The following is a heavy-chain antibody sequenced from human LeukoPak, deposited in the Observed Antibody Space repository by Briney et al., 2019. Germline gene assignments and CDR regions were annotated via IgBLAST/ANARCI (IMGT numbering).Heavy chain of an antibody. D-gene: IGHD4-23*01. CDR3: ARDPATLVVYFDY. CDR2: VSSSSSYI. J-gene: IGHJ4*02. Sequence: PGGSLRLSCAASGFTFSSYSMNWVRQAPGKGLEWVSSVSSSSSYIYYADSVKGRFTISRDNAKNSLYLQMNSLRAEDTAVYYCARDPATLVVYFDYWGQGTLVTVSS. CDR1: GFTFSSYS. V-gene: IGHV3-21*01.